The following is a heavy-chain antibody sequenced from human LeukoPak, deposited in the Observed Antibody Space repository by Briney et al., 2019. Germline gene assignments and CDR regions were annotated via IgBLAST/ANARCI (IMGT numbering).Heavy chain of an antibody. CDR2: ISHSGRTI. CDR3: ARGVGSSWPGWFDP. Sequence: PGGSLRLSCAASGFTFSSSCMSWGRQAPGKGLEWVSYISHSGRTIYYADSVKGRFTISRDNAKNSLYLQMNSLRAEDTAVYYCARGVGSSWPGWFDPWGQGTLVTVSS. D-gene: IGHD6-13*01. V-gene: IGHV3-48*04. J-gene: IGHJ5*02. CDR1: GFTFSSSC.